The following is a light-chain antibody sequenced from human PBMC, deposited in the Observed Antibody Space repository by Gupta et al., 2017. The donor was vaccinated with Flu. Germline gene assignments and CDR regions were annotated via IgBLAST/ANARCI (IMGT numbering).Light chain of an antibody. Sequence: QSPLTQPRSVSGSPGQSVTMSCIGAADSVGHFDSLSWYHQRPLQSPHLIISNLNQRPAGSSDRLSASKSVHTAVLTIAGLQVEDDGDYYFCLFVGVSGHWIFGAGTNVTV. CDR2: NLN. J-gene: IGLJ3*02. V-gene: IGLV2-11*01. CDR3: CLFVGVSGHWI. CDR1: ADSVGHFDS.